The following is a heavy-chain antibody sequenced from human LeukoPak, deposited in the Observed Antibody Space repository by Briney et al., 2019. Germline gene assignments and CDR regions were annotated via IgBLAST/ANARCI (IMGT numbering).Heavy chain of an antibody. J-gene: IGHJ3*02. CDR3: ARAMTTGAFDI. CDR1: GYTFTGYY. CDR2: INPNSGGT. D-gene: IGHD1-14*01. V-gene: IGHV1-2*04. Sequence: ASVKVSCKASGYTFTGYYMHWVRRAPGQGLEWMGWINPNSGGTNYAQKFQGWVTMTRDTSISTAYMELSRLRSDDTAVYYCARAMTTGAFDIWGQGTMVTVSS.